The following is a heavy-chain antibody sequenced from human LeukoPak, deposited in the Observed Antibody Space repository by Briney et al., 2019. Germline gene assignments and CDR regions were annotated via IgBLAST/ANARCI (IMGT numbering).Heavy chain of an antibody. V-gene: IGHV3-23*01. CDR2: ISGSGGRT. J-gene: IGHJ4*02. CDR1: GFTFSIYA. D-gene: IGHD3-3*01. Sequence: PGGSLRLSCAASGFTFSIYAMSCVRQAPGKGLEWVSAISGSGGRTYYADSVTGRFTISRDNSKNTLYLQMNSRRAEDTAVYYCAKRNYDFWSGYYRRAENHFDYWGQGTLVTVSS. CDR3: AKRNYDFWSGYYRRAENHFDY.